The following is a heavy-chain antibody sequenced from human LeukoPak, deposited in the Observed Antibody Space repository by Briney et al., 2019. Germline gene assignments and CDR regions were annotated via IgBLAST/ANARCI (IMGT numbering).Heavy chain of an antibody. V-gene: IGHV3-23*01. CDR2: ISDSGGST. Sequence: GGSLRLSCAASGFTFNSYALSWVRQAPGKGLEWVSGISDSGGSTYYADTVKGRFTISRDNSKNTLYLQMNSLRVEDTAVYYCAKGINSWYWDSWGQGTLVTVSS. D-gene: IGHD6-13*01. J-gene: IGHJ4*02. CDR1: GFTFNSYA. CDR3: AKGINSWYWDS.